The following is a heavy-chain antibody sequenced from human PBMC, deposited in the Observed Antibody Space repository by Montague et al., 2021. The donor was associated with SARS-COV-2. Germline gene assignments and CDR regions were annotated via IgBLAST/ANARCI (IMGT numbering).Heavy chain of an antibody. CDR2: ISSSGGSI. V-gene: IGHV3-48*03. D-gene: IGHD2-21*02. CDR1: GFAFSSYE. CDR3: AREVAGCHGDCNDY. J-gene: IGHJ4*02. Sequence: RRLSWSASGFAFSSYEMNWVRQAPGKGLEWIAYISSSGGSIQYADFMMGRFTISRDNARNSLYLQMNSLRAEDTAVYYCAREVAGCHGDCNDYWGQGTLVTVSS.